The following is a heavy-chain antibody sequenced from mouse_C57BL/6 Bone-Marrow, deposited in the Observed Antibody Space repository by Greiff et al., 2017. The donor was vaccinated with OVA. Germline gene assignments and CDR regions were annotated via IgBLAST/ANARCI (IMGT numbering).Heavy chain of an antibody. Sequence: EVQLQQSVAELVRPGASVKLSCTASGFNIKNTYMHWVKQRPEQGLEWIGRIDPANGNTKYAPKFQGKATITAETSSNTAYLQLSSLTSEDTAIYYCARSVITTVVAHWYFDVWGTGTTVTVSS. V-gene: IGHV14-3*01. CDR2: IDPANGNT. J-gene: IGHJ1*03. D-gene: IGHD1-1*01. CDR1: GFNIKNTY. CDR3: ARSVITTVVAHWYFDV.